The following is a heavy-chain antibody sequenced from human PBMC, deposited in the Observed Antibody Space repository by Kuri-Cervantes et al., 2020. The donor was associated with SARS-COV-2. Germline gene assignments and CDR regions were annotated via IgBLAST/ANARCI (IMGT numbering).Heavy chain of an antibody. CDR2: ISYDGSNK. CDR3: ARDNWVY. CDR1: GFTFSSYA. D-gene: IGHD7-27*01. Sequence: GESLKISCAASGFTFSSYAMHWVRQAPGKGLEWVAVISYDGSNKYYADSVKGRFTISRDNAKNSLYLQMNSLRAEDTAVYYCARDNWVYWGQGTLVTVSS. V-gene: IGHV3-30-3*01. J-gene: IGHJ4*02.